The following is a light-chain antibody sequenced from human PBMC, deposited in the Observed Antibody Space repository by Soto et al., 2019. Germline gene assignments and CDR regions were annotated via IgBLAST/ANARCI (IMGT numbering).Light chain of an antibody. V-gene: IGKV3-20*01. Sequence: EIVLTQSPGTLSLSPLEIATLSFMASQSVSNNYLAWYQQKPGQAPRLLIYGASNRATGIPDRFSGSGSGTDFTLTISRLETEDFAVHYCQQYGSSGTFGQGTKVDIK. J-gene: IGKJ1*01. CDR2: GAS. CDR1: QSVSNNY. CDR3: QQYGSSGT.